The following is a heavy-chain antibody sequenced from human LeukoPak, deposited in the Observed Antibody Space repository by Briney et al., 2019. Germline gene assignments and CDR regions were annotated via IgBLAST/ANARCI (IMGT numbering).Heavy chain of an antibody. J-gene: IGHJ4*02. CDR2: IYSSGST. Sequence: KPSETLSLTCTVSGGSISSYYWSWIRQPAGKGLEWIGRIYSSGSTNYNPSLKSRVTISVDTSKNQFSLKLTSVTAADTAVYYCARGLKWLLSVWGQGTLVTVSS. CDR1: GGSISSYY. CDR3: ARGLKWLLSV. V-gene: IGHV4-4*07. D-gene: IGHD3-3*01.